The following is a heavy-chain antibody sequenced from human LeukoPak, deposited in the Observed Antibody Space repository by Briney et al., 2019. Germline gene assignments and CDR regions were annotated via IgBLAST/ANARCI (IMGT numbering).Heavy chain of an antibody. CDR2: ISGTAENT. CDR1: GFSFDDYA. D-gene: IGHD3-10*01. V-gene: IGHV3-23*01. Sequence: GGSLRLSCAASGFSFDDYAMHWVRQAPGKGLEWVSAISGTAENTYYADSVKGRFSISRDNSRNTVHLQMNSLRPEDTAVYYCANQRGGFWGQGTLVTVSS. J-gene: IGHJ4*02. CDR3: ANQRGGF.